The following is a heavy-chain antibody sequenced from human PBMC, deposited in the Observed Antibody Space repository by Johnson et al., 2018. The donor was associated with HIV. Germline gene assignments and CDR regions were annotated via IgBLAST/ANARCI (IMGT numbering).Heavy chain of an antibody. V-gene: IGHV3-20*04. J-gene: IGHJ3*02. Sequence: VQLVESGGDVVRPGGSLRISCVASGFKLYEYDVSWVRQVPGKGLEWVSGINWSGGGTAYADSVKGRFTVSSDNAKNSLYLQMNSLRAEDTAVYYCAKGNVYSVRGNDGDYYAFDIWGQGTMVTVSS. D-gene: IGHD4-17*01. CDR3: AKGNVYSVRGNDGDYYAFDI. CDR1: GFKLYEYD. CDR2: INWSGGGT.